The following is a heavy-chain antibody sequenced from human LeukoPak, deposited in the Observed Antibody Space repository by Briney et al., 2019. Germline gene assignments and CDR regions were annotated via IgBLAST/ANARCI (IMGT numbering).Heavy chain of an antibody. Sequence: PSETLSLTCTVSGDSITRSYWSWIRQPPGKRLEWIGRIYYTGSTNYNPSLKSRVTISVDTSKNQFSLKLNSVTAADTAIYYCARDPGRYSYAYYFDNWGRGTLVTVSS. CDR2: IYYTGST. J-gene: IGHJ4*02. CDR3: ARDPGRYSYAYYFDN. V-gene: IGHV4-59*01. CDR1: GDSITRSY. D-gene: IGHD5-18*01.